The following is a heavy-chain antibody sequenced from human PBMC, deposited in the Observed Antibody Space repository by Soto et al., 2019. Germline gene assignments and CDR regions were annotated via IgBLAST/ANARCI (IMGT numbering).Heavy chain of an antibody. J-gene: IGHJ6*02. CDR1: GGTFSSYA. D-gene: IGHD4-17*01. V-gene: IGHV1-69*13. CDR2: IIPIFGTA. Sequence: GASVKVSCKASGGTFSSYAISWVRQAPGQGLEWMGGIIPIFGTANYAQKFQGRVTITADESTSTAYMELSSLRSEDTAVYYCARDPLTHYGGNSGMVYYYGMDVWGQGTTVTVSS. CDR3: ARDPLTHYGGNSGMVYYYGMDV.